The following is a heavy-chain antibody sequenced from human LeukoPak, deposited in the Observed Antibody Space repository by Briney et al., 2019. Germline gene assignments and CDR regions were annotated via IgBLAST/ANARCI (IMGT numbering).Heavy chain of an antibody. Sequence: SQTLSLTCAISGDSVSSNSAAWNWIRQSPSRGLEWLGRTYYRSKWYNDYAVSVKSRITINPDTSKNQFSLQLNSVTPEDTAVYYCARAPTYYDFWSGYSPFDYWGQGTLVTVSS. V-gene: IGHV6-1*01. CDR2: TYYRSKWYN. J-gene: IGHJ4*02. CDR3: ARAPTYYDFWSGYSPFDY. CDR1: GDSVSSNSAA. D-gene: IGHD3-3*01.